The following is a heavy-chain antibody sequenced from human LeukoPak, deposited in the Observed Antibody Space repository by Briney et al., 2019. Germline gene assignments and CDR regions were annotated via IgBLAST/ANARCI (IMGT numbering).Heavy chain of an antibody. CDR1: GYTLTELS. Sequence: GASVKVSCKVSGYTLTELSMHWVRQAPGKGLDWMGGFDPEDGETIYAQKFQGRVTMTEDTSTDTAYMELSSLRSEDTAVYYCATQGTGYSSSWPPAEYFQHWGQGTLVTVSS. CDR2: FDPEDGET. J-gene: IGHJ1*01. V-gene: IGHV1-24*01. CDR3: ATQGTGYSSSWPPAEYFQH. D-gene: IGHD6-13*01.